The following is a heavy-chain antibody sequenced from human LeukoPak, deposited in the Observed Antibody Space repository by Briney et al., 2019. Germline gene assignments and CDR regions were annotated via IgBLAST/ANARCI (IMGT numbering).Heavy chain of an antibody. J-gene: IGHJ3*01. CDR2: INPNSAST. CDR3: ARGDFGETNTAFDV. D-gene: IGHD4-17*01. Sequence: ASVKVSCTTSGYTFTDYDVHWVRQAPGQGLEWMGWINPNSASTNYAQRLQGRVTFTRDTSLSIAYMELSSLTSEDAVVYFCARGDFGETNTAFDVWGQGTLAAVSS. V-gene: IGHV1-8*03. CDR1: GYTFTDYD.